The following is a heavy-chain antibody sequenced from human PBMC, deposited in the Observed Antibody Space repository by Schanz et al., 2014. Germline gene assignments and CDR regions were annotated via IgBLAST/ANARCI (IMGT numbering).Heavy chain of an antibody. J-gene: IGHJ4*02. CDR1: GFTFRVFA. Sequence: EVQLVESGGGLVQPGGSLRLSCAASGFTFRVFAMNWVRQAPGKGLEWVSAISGSGASTYYADSVKGRFTISRDNSKNTLYLQMNSLRADDSAIYYCAKDHPSSGWPAFDVWGQGTQXTVSS. V-gene: IGHV3-23*04. CDR3: AKDHPSSGWPAFDV. CDR2: ISGSGAST. D-gene: IGHD6-19*01.